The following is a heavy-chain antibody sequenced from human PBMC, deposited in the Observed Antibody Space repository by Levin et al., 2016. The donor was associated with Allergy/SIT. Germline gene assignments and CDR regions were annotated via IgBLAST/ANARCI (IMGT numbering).Heavy chain of an antibody. Sequence: GESLKISCEGFGFTFSDYWMHWVRQPPGEGLMWVSRIKTDGSVISYADSVRGRFTISRDNAKNILYLQMNSLRVEDTALYYCARVPTTMTVPGFALWGRGTLVTVSS. CDR3: ARVPTTMTVPGFAL. J-gene: IGHJ2*01. D-gene: IGHD4-17*01. V-gene: IGHV3-74*01. CDR2: IKTDGSVI. CDR1: GFTFSDYW.